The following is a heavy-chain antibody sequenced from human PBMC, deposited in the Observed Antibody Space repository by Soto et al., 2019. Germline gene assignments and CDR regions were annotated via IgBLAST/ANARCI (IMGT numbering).Heavy chain of an antibody. V-gene: IGHV1-8*01. CDR2: MNPNSGNT. D-gene: IGHD2-2*01. J-gene: IGHJ6*03. Sequence: QVQLVQSGAEVKKPGASVKVSCKASGYTFTSYDINWVRQATGQGLEWMGWMNPNSGNTGYAQKFQGRVTMTRNTPISTAYMELSSLRSEDTAVYYCASTPSYCCSTSCHPYYYYIDVWGKGTTVTVSS. CDR3: ASTPSYCCSTSCHPYYYYIDV. CDR1: GYTFTSYD.